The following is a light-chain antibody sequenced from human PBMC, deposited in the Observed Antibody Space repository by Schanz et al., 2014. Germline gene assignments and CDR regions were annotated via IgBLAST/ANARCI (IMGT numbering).Light chain of an antibody. CDR3: CSYSHSRTFVL. V-gene: IGLV2-8*01. CDR1: SSDVGDYNY. J-gene: IGLJ2*01. CDR2: EVS. Sequence: QSALTQPPSASGSPGQSVTISCTGTSSDVGDYNYVSWYQQHPGKAPKLMIYEVSKRPSGVPDRFSGSRSANTASLTISGLQAEDEATYYCCSYSHSRTFVLFGGGTKLTVL.